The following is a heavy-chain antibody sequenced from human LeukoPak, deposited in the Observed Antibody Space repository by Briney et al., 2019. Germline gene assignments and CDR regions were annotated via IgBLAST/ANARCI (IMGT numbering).Heavy chain of an antibody. CDR2: IWYDGSNK. J-gene: IGHJ3*02. CDR3: ARDRRWLHNGDAFDI. CDR1: GYTFTGYY. Sequence: SCKASGYTFTGYYMHWVRQAPGKGLEWVAVIWYDGSNKYYADSVKGRFTISRDNSKNTLYLQMNSLRAENTAVYYCARDRRWLHNGDAFDIWGQGTMVTVSS. V-gene: IGHV3-33*01. D-gene: IGHD5-24*01.